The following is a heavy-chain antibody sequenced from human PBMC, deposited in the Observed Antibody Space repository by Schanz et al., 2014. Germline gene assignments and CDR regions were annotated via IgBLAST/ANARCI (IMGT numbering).Heavy chain of an antibody. D-gene: IGHD6-13*01. J-gene: IGHJ4*02. CDR2: ISGSGSST. Sequence: VQLVESGGGLVQPGGSRRLSCAASGFTFRSYAMSWVRQAPGEGMEWVSGISGSGSSTYYADSVKGRFTISRDNSKNTRYLQMNSLRVEDTAVYYCAKGRSSSWSDPEYFDYWGQGVLVTVSS. V-gene: IGHV3-23*04. CDR1: GFTFRSYA. CDR3: AKGRSSSWSDPEYFDY.